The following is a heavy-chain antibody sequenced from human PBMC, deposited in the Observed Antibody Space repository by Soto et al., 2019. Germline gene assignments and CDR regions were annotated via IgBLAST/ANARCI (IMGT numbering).Heavy chain of an antibody. Sequence: QVQLVQSGAEVKNPGASVRVSCKAHGGTLANYAINWVRQAPGQGLEWMGGTIPLLSTPTYARKFQGRVSIIADESANTAYMDLSSLSSDDTAVYFCAISHSYGQFDLWGHGTLVSVSS. CDR1: GGTLANYA. D-gene: IGHD5-18*01. CDR3: AISHSYGQFDL. J-gene: IGHJ5*02. CDR2: TIPLLSTP. V-gene: IGHV1-69*01.